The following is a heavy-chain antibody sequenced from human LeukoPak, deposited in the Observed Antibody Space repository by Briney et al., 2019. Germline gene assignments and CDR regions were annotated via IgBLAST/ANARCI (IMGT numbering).Heavy chain of an antibody. Sequence: PGGSLRLSCAASGFTFSSSALSWVRQAPGKGLEWVAAISDTGRLSYCADSVNGRFTISRDNSKNTLYLQMNSLRAEDTAVYYCAKDRGIAVAGSFDYWGQGTLVTVSS. CDR2: ISDTGRLS. D-gene: IGHD6-19*01. V-gene: IGHV3-23*01. CDR1: GFTFSSSA. J-gene: IGHJ4*02. CDR3: AKDRGIAVAGSFDY.